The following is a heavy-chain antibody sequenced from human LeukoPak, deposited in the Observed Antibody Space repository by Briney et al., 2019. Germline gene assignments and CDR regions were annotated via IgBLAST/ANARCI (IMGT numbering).Heavy chain of an antibody. D-gene: IGHD1-1*01. CDR2: IIPILGIA. CDR1: GYMFSSYA. CDR3: ARDRTTGTTDAMGY. J-gene: IGHJ4*02. V-gene: IGHV1-69*04. Sequence: VASVKVSCKASGYMFSSYALNWVRQAPGQGLEWMGRIIPILGIANYAQKFQGRVTITADKSTSTAYMELSSLRSEDTAVYYCARDRTTGTTDAMGYWGQGTLVTVSS.